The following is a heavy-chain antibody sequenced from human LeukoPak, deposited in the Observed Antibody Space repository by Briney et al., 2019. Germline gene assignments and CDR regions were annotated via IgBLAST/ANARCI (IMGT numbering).Heavy chain of an antibody. CDR1: GFTFSSYA. CDR3: AKDMIRVLFGRFDP. J-gene: IGHJ5*02. CDR2: ISGSGGST. D-gene: IGHD3-3*01. V-gene: IGHV3-23*01. Sequence: GGSLRLSCAASGFTFSSYAMSWVRQAPGKGLEWVSAISGSGGSTYYADSVKGRFTISRDNPKNTLYLQMNSLRAEDTAVYYCAKDMIRVLFGRFDPWGQGTLVTVSS.